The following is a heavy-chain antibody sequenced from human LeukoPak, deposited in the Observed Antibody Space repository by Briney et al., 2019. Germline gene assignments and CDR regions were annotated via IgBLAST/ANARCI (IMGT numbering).Heavy chain of an antibody. V-gene: IGHV4-59*01. Sequence: SETLSLTCTVSGGSISSYYWSWIRQPPGKGLEWIGYIYYSGSTNYNPSLKSRVTISVDTSKNQFSLKLSSVTAADTAVYYCARDGRDGYNQFHYWGQGTLVTVSS. D-gene: IGHD5-24*01. J-gene: IGHJ4*02. CDR1: GGSISSYY. CDR3: ARDGRDGYNQFHY. CDR2: IYYSGST.